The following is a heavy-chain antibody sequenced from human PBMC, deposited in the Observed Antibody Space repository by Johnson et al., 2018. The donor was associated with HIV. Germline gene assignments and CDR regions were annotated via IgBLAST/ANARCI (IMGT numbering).Heavy chain of an antibody. D-gene: IGHD4-17*01. Sequence: VQLVESGGGVVRPGGSLRLSCAASGFTFDDYAMHWVRQAPGKGLEWVSGLSWKSGSIGYADSVKGRFTISRDNAKNSLYLQMNSLRAEDTAVYYCASSEYGDYLLDATFDIWGQGTMVTVSS. V-gene: IGHV3-9*01. CDR2: LSWKSGSI. CDR1: GFTFDDYA. CDR3: ASSEYGDYLLDATFDI. J-gene: IGHJ3*02.